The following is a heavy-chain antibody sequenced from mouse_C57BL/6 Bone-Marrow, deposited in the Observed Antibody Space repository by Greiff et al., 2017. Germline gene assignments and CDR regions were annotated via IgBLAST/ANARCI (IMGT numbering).Heavy chain of an antibody. Sequence: QVQLQQPGAELVRPGTSVKLSCKASGYTFTSYWMHWVKQRPGQGLEWIGVIDPSDSYTNYNQKFKGKATLTVDTSSSTAYMQLSSLTSEDSAVHYCARLLRRWYFDVWGTGTTVTVSS. J-gene: IGHJ1*03. D-gene: IGHD1-2*01. V-gene: IGHV1-59*01. CDR2: IDPSDSYT. CDR3: ARLLRRWYFDV. CDR1: GYTFTSYW.